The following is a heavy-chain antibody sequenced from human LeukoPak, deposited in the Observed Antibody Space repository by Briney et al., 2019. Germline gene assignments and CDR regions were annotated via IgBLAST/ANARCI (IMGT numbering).Heavy chain of an antibody. J-gene: IGHJ4*02. CDR1: GFTFSSYS. CDR3: ARDGDYGETDY. CDR2: ISSSSSTI. D-gene: IGHD4-17*01. Sequence: GGSLRLSCAASGFTFSSYSMNWVRQAPGKGLEWVSYISSSSSTIYYADSVKGRFTISRDNAKNSLYLQMNSLRAEDTAVYYCARDGDYGETDYWGQGTLVTVSS. V-gene: IGHV3-48*01.